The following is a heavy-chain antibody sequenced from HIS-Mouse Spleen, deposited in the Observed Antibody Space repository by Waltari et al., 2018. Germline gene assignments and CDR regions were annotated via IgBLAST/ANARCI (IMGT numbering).Heavy chain of an antibody. CDR2: MNPNRGNT. CDR1: GYTLPIYD. CDR3: ARGHDYSNYFDY. Sequence: QVQLVQSGAEVQKPGASVTVSCKASGYTLPIYDINWVRQDTVQGLEWMGWMNPNRGNTGYAQKFQGRVTMTRNTSISTAYMELSSLRSEDTAVYYCARGHDYSNYFDYWGQGTLVTVSS. J-gene: IGHJ4*02. V-gene: IGHV1-8*01. D-gene: IGHD4-4*01.